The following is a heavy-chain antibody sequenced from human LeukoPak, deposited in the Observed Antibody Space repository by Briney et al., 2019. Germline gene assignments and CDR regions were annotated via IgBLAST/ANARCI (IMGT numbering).Heavy chain of an antibody. J-gene: IGHJ6*03. D-gene: IGHD3-10*01. CDR3: ARDRGSVNYYGSGSYYSYYYYMDV. Sequence: ASVKVSCKASGYTFTDYYIHWVRQAPGHGLEWMGWVNPHSGGTNFAQGFRGKVTMTRDTSISTAYMELSRLRSDDTAVYYCARDRGSVNYYGSGSYYSYYYYMDVWGKGTTVTISS. CDR1: GYTFTDYY. CDR2: VNPHSGGT. V-gene: IGHV1-2*02.